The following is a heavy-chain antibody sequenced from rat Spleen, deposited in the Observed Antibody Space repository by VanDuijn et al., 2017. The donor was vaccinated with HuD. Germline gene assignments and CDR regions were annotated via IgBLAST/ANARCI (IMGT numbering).Heavy chain of an antibody. CDR2: ISSGGGGT. Sequence: EVQLVESGGGLVQPGRSLKLSCTASGFTFSNFPMAWVRQAPKKGLKWVASISSGGGGTYYRDSVKGRFTISRDNAKSTLYLQMDSLRSEDTAIYYCIRGGRSVAHWGQGTLVTVSS. J-gene: IGHJ3*01. CDR3: IRGGRSVAH. CDR1: GFTFSNFP. V-gene: IGHV5-27*01.